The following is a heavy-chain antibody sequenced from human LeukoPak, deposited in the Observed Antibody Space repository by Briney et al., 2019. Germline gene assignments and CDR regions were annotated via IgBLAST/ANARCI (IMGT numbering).Heavy chain of an antibody. V-gene: IGHV4-39*01. CDR2: IYYSGST. Sequence: SETLSLTCTVSGGSISSSSYYWGWIRQPPGKGLEWIGSIYYSGSTYYNPSLKSRVTISVDTSKNQFSLKLSSVTAADTAVYYCARQILAVAVVYMDVWGKGTTVTISS. D-gene: IGHD6-19*01. CDR1: GGSISSSSYY. J-gene: IGHJ6*03. CDR3: ARQILAVAVVYMDV.